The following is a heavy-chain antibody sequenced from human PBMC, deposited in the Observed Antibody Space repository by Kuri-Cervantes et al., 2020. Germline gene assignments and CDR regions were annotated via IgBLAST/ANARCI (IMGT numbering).Heavy chain of an antibody. J-gene: IGHJ6*02. CDR3: ARDPETGTEPHYGMDV. CDR1: GFTFSSYD. Sequence: ETLSLTCAASGFTFSSYDMHWVRQATGKGLEWVSAIGTAGDTYYPGSVKGRFTISRDNAKNSLYLQMNSLRDEDTAVYYCARDPETGTEPHYGMDVWGQGTTVTVSS. V-gene: IGHV3-13*01. D-gene: IGHD1-7*01. CDR2: IGTAGDT.